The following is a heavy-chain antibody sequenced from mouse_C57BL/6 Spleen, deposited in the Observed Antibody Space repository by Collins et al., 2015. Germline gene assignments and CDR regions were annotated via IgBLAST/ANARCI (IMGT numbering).Heavy chain of an antibody. CDR3: ARDYGRRFDY. D-gene: IGHD1-2*01. CDR2: IYPGDGDA. J-gene: IGHJ2*01. V-gene: IGHV1-82*01. Sequence: QVQLQQSGPELVKPGASVKISCKASGYAFSSSWMNWVKQRPGKGLEWIGRIYPGDGDANYNGKFKGKATLTADKSSSTAYMQLSSLTSEDSAVYFCARDYGRRFDYWGQGTTLTVSS. CDR1: GYAFSSSW.